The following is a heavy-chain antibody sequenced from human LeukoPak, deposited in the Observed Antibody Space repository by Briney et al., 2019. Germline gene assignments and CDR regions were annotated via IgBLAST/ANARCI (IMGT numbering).Heavy chain of an antibody. Sequence: SDTLSLIRRVSGGLLNHYYWRWIRQPPGKGLEWIGYLHYTWSTNYNPSLKSRVTMFEDKSKNQFSLRLYTVAVADTAVYYCARHFAYSSSSYFDYWGQGSLVTVSS. V-gene: IGHV4-59*08. CDR2: LHYTWST. D-gene: IGHD6-6*01. CDR1: GGLLNHYY. J-gene: IGHJ4*02. CDR3: ARHFAYSSSSYFDY.